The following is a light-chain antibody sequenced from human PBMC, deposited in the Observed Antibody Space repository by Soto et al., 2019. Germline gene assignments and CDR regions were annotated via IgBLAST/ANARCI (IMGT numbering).Light chain of an antibody. CDR1: QSVSSN. CDR3: QHYNNWPPWT. CDR2: GAS. J-gene: IGKJ1*01. Sequence: DIVMTQSPVTLSVSPGERATLSCRASQSVSSNLAWYQQKPGQAPRLLIYGASTRATGVPARFSGSGSGTEFTLTISSLQSEDFAVYYCQHYNNWPPWTFGQGTKVEIK. V-gene: IGKV3-15*01.